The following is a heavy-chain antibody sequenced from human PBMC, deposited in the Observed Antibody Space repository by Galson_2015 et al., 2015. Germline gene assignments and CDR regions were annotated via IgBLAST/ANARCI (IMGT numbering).Heavy chain of an antibody. CDR1: GFTFDDYA. CDR2: ISWNSGSI. J-gene: IGHJ3*02. V-gene: IGHV3-9*01. CDR3: AKDIPLYSSGWNAFDI. Sequence: SLRLSCAASGFTFDDYAMHWVRQAPGKGLEWVSGISWNSGSIGYADSMKGRFTISRDNAKNSLYLQMNSLRAEDTALYYCAKDIPLYSSGWNAFDIWGQGTMVTVSS. D-gene: IGHD6-19*01.